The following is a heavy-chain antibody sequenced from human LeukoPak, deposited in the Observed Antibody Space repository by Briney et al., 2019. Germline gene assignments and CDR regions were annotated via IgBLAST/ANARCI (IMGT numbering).Heavy chain of an antibody. V-gene: IGHV3-21*01. D-gene: IGHD5-12*01. J-gene: IGHJ4*02. CDR2: ISSSSSYI. CDR3: ARVEASGYDYGAFDY. CDR1: GFTFSSYS. Sequence: GGSLRLSCAASGFTFSSYSMNWVRQAPGKGLEWVSSISSSSSYIYYADSVKGRFTISRGNSKNTLYVQMNSLRAEDTAVYYCARVEASGYDYGAFDYWGQGTLVTVSS.